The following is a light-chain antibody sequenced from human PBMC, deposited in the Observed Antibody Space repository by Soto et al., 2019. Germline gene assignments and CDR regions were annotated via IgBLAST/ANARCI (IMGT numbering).Light chain of an antibody. J-gene: IGKJ1*01. CDR2: AAS. V-gene: IGKV1-39*01. CDR3: QQSYSSPPT. CDR1: QNIDSW. Sequence: DIQMTQSPSTLSASVGDRVTITCRASQNIDSWLAWYQHKPGQAPKLLIFAASSLQSGVPSRFSGSRSGPDFTLTISSLQPEDFATYYCQQSYSSPPTFGQGTKVEIK.